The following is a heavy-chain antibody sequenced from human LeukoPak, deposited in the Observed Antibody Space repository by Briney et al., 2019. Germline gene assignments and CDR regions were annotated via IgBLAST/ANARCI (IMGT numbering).Heavy chain of an antibody. CDR1: GFTFDDYA. Sequence: GGSLRLSCAASGFTFDDYAMHWVRQAPGKGLEWVSGISWNSGSIGYADSVKGRFTISRDNAKNSLYLQMNSLRAEDTAVYYCASAMWWSQGTLVTVSS. J-gene: IGHJ4*02. V-gene: IGHV3-9*01. D-gene: IGHD2-21*01. CDR3: ASAMW. CDR2: ISWNSGSI.